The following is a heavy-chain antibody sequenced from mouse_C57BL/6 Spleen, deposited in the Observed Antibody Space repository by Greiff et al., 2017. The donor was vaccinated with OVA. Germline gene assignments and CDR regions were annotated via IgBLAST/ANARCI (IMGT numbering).Heavy chain of an antibody. V-gene: IGHV1-81*01. J-gene: IGHJ1*03. CDR3: ARGIYYSGSSYWYFAV. CDR2: IYPRSGNT. Sequence: VQLQQSGAELARPGASVKLSCKASGYTFTSYGISWVKQRTGQGLEWIGEIYPRSGNTYYNEKFKGKATLTADKSSSTAYMELRSLTSEDSAVYICARGIYYSGSSYWYFAVCGTETTVTASS. CDR1: GYTFTSYG. D-gene: IGHD1-1*01.